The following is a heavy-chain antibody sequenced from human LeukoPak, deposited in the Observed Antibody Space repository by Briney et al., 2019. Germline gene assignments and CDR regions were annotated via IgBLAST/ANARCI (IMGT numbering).Heavy chain of an antibody. CDR2: IYHTGST. CDR1: GGSISNGCY. CDR3: ARGPPPDFDY. V-gene: IGHV4-30-2*01. J-gene: IGHJ4*02. Sequence: PSETLSLTCSVSGGSISNGCYWSWIRQPPGKGLEWIGYIYHTGSTYYNPSLKSRVTISVDRSKNQFSLKLNSVTAADTAVYYCARGPPPDFDYRGQGTLVTVSS.